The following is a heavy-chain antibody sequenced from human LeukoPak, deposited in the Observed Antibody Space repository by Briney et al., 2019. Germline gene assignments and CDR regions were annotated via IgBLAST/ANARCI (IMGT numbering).Heavy chain of an antibody. CDR3: ARYIVVGSSDYFDY. CDR1: GFTFSSYS. CDR2: ISSSSSYI. V-gene: IGHV3-21*04. D-gene: IGHD5-12*01. J-gene: IGHJ4*02. Sequence: GGSLRLSCAASGFTFSSYSMNWVRQAPGKGLEWVSSISSSSSYIYYADSVKGRFTISRDNAKNSLYLQMNSLRAEDTAVYYCARYIVVGSSDYFDYWGQGTLVTVSS.